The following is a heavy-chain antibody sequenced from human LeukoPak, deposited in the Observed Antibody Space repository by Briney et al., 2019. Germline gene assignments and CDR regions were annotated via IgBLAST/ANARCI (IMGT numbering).Heavy chain of an antibody. CDR2: ISYDGSNK. CDR1: GFTFSSYG. J-gene: IGHJ3*02. Sequence: GGSLRLSCAASGFTFSSYGMHWVRQAPGKGLEWVAVISYDGSNKYYADSVKGRFTISRDNSKNTLYLQMNSLRAEDTAVYYCAKDDAVGKGWDAFDIWGQGTTVTVSS. D-gene: IGHD4-23*01. V-gene: IGHV3-30*18. CDR3: AKDDAVGKGWDAFDI.